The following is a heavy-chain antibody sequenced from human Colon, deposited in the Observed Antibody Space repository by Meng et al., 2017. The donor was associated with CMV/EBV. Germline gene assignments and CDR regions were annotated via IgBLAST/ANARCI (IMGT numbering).Heavy chain of an antibody. V-gene: IGHV3-21*04. J-gene: IGHJ5*02. D-gene: IGHD1-26*01. Sequence: GSLRLSCAASGFPFSLFIMNWVRQAPGKGLEWVASIGPSGEFTYYGDSVKGRFTVSRDHTKNLLYLEMNSLTADDTAVYFCARDFKVGRPWGQGTLVTVSS. CDR2: IGPSGEFT. CDR1: GFPFSLFI. CDR3: ARDFKVGRP.